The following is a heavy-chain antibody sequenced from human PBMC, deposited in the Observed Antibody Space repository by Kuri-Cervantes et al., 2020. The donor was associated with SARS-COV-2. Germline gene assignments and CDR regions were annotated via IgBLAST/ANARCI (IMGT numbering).Heavy chain of an antibody. CDR1: GGSISSSSYY. CDR3: ARRAYPYERGGSYIDY. V-gene: IGHV4-39*01. CDR2: IYYSGSY. Sequence: SETLSLTCTVSGGSISSSSYYWGWIRQPPGKGLEWIGSIYYSGSYNYNPSLKSRVTISVDKSKNPFSLKLSSLTAAVTAVYYCARRAYPYERGGSYIDYWGQGTLVTVSS. D-gene: IGHD2-15*01. J-gene: IGHJ4*02.